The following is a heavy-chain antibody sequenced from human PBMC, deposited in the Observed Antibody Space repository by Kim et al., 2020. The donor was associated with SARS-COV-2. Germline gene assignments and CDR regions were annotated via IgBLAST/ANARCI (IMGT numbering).Heavy chain of an antibody. CDR1: GGSISSYY. CDR2: IYTSGST. CDR3: ARGGHIVVVTAIPGKGAFDI. Sequence: SETLSLTCTASGGSISSYYWSWIRQPAGKGLEWIGRIYTSGSTNYNPSLKSRVTMSVDTSKNQFSLKLSSVTAADMAVYYCARGGHIVVVTAIPGKGAFDICGPGTMVTVSS. V-gene: IGHV4-4*07. J-gene: IGHJ3*02. D-gene: IGHD2-21*02.